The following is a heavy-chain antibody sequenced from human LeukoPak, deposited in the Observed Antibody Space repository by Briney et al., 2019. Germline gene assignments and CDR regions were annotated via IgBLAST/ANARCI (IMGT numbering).Heavy chain of an antibody. D-gene: IGHD5-18*01. V-gene: IGHV5-51*01. J-gene: IGHJ4*02. CDR1: GYSFTSYW. CDR2: IYPGDSDT. Sequence: GESLKISCKGSGYSFTSYWIGWVRQMPGKGLEWMGIIYPGDSDTRYSPSFQGQVTTSADKSISTAYLQWSSLKASDTAMYYCARGLDTAMAYFDYWGQGTLVTVSS. CDR3: ARGLDTAMAYFDY.